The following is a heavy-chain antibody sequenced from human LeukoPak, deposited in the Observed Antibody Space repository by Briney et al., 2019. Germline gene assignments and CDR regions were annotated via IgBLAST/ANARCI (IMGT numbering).Heavy chain of an antibody. Sequence: GGSLRLSCAASGFTFSSYAMSWIRQAPGKGLEWVSAISGSGGSTYYADSVKGRFTISRDNSKSTLYLQMNSLRAEDTAVYYCAKPGVHPYYFDYWGQGTLVTVSS. J-gene: IGHJ4*02. D-gene: IGHD3-10*01. V-gene: IGHV3-23*01. CDR3: AKPGVHPYYFDY. CDR2: ISGSGGST. CDR1: GFTFSSYA.